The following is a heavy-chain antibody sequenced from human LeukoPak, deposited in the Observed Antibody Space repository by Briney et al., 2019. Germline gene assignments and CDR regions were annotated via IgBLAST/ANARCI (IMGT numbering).Heavy chain of an antibody. CDR3: ARSDSITIFGVPGFGTWDYMDV. D-gene: IGHD3-3*01. J-gene: IGHJ6*03. Sequence: SETLSLTCTVSGGSISTYQWSWIRQPPGKGLEWIGYIYYSGSTNYNPSLKSRVTMSVDTSKNQFSLKLSSVTAADTAVYYCARSDSITIFGVPGFGTWDYMDVWGKGTTVTVSS. CDR2: IYYSGST. V-gene: IGHV4-59*12. CDR1: GGSISTYQ.